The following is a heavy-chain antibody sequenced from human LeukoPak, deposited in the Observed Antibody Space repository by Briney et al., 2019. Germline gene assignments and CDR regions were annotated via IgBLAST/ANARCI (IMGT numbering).Heavy chain of an antibody. CDR2: IYYSGST. J-gene: IGHJ3*02. CDR1: GGSISSGDYY. D-gene: IGHD1-26*01. V-gene: IGHV4-30-4*08. CDR3: ARGSREWELLFAFDI. Sequence: SETLSLTCTVSGGSISSGDYYWSWIRQPPGKGLEWIGYIYYSGSTYYNPSLKSRVTISVYTSKNQFSLKLSSVTAADTAVYYCARGSREWELLFAFDIWGQGTMVTVSS.